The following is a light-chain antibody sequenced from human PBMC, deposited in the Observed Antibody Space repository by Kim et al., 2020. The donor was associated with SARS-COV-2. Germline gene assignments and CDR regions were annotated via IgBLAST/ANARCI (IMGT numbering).Light chain of an antibody. V-gene: IGKV3-15*01. J-gene: IGKJ4*01. Sequence: EVVMTQSPATLSVSPGERATLSCRASHSVRSNLAWYQLKPGQPPRLLIYGASTRATGIPARFSGSGSGTEFTLTISSLQSEDLAFYYCQQNNNWPLTFGGGTKVDIK. CDR2: GAS. CDR1: HSVRSN. CDR3: QQNNNWPLT.